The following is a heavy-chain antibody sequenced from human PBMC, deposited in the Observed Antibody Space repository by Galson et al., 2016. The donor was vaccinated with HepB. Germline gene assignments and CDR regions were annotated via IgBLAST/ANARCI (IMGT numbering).Heavy chain of an antibody. CDR3: AKGRVRYSSSSDIDY. D-gene: IGHD6-6*01. CDR2: VTWNSENI. V-gene: IGHV3-9*01. Sequence: SLRLSCAASGFTFDDYAMHWVRQVSGRGLGWVSGVTWNSENIGYADSVKGRFTISRDNANNSMYLQMNSLRAEDTALYYCAKGRVRYSSSSDIDYWGQGTLVAVSS. CDR1: GFTFDDYA. J-gene: IGHJ4*02.